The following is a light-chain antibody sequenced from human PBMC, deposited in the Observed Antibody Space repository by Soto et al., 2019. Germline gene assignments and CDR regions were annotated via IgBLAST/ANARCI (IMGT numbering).Light chain of an antibody. V-gene: IGKV1-12*01. CDR2: TAS. J-gene: IGKJ3*01. CDR3: QQAYSFPFT. CDR1: QGISTW. Sequence: IQMTQSPSSVSASVGDRVTITCRARQGISTWLAWYQQKPGKAPNLLIYTASKLQSGVPSRFSGSGSGADCTLTISSLQPEDCVTYYLQQAYSFPFTCGPGNKVDI.